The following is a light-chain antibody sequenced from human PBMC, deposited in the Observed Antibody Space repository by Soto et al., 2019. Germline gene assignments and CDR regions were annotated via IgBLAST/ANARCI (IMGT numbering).Light chain of an antibody. CDR2: EVN. J-gene: IGLJ3*02. CDR1: ASDIGGYDY. V-gene: IGLV2-8*01. CDR3: YSYAGSHMFDV. Sequence: QSALTQPPSASGSPGQSVTISCTGTASDIGGYDYVSWYQQHPGKAPKLMIYEVNKRPSGVPDRFSGSKSGNTASLTVYGLQAEDEADYYCYSYAGSHMFDVFGGGTKLTVL.